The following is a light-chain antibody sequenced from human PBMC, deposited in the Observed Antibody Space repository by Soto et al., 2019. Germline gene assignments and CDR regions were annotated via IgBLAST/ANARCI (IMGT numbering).Light chain of an antibody. J-gene: IGLJ1*01. Sequence: QSVLTQPASVSGSPGQSITISCTGTSSDVGGYNYVSWYQQFPGKAPKLMIYEVSNRPSGVSNRFSGSKSGNTASLTISGLQAEDEADYYCSSYTSSSTLSVFGTGTKVTVL. CDR2: EVS. V-gene: IGLV2-14*01. CDR3: SSYTSSSTLSV. CDR1: SSDVGGYNY.